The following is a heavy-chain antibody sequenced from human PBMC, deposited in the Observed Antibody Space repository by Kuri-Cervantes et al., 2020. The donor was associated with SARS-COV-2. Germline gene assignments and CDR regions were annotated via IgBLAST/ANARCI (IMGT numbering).Heavy chain of an antibody. D-gene: IGHD2-2*01. Sequence: GGSLRLSCAASRFTFSAFGMHWVRQAPGKGLEWVAFIRFDGKIIKYADSLKGRFTISRDNSKNTLFLQMNSLRAEDTAVYYCGKQRSYCTLSTCSDFDSWGQGTLVTVSS. CDR3: GKQRSYCTLSTCSDFDS. CDR2: IRFDGKII. CDR1: RFTFSAFG. J-gene: IGHJ4*02. V-gene: IGHV3-30*02.